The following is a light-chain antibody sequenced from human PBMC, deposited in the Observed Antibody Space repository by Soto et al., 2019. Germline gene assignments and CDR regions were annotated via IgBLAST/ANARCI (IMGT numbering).Light chain of an antibody. J-gene: IGKJ2*01. CDR1: QGISKS. Sequence: DIRMTQSPSAMSAALGDRVTITCRASQGISKSLAWFQQGPGKVPKRLIYAASTFQSGVPSRFSGSGSGTDFPLTISSLQPEDLATYYCLQHTNYPYTFGRGTKLEIK. CDR2: AAS. V-gene: IGKV1-17*03. CDR3: LQHTNYPYT.